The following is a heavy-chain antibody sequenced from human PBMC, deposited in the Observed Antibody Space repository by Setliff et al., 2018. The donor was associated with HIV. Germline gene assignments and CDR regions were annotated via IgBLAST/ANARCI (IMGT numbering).Heavy chain of an antibody. J-gene: IGHJ2*01. CDR1: GGSISSHY. CDR3: ARSISAVVIARYWYFDL. CDR2: IYYSGST. D-gene: IGHD2-21*01. Sequence: SETLSLTCTVSGGSISSHYWSWIRQPPGKGPEWIGYIYYSGSTNYNPSLKSRVTISVDTSKNQFSLKLSSVTAADTAVCYCARSISAVVIARYWYFDLWGRGTLVTVSS. V-gene: IGHV4-59*11.